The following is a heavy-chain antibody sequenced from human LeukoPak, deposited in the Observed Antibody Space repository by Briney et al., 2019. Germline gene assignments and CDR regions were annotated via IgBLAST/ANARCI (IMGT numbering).Heavy chain of an antibody. D-gene: IGHD2-15*01. CDR1: GGSISSSSYY. V-gene: IGHV4-39*07. Sequence: PSETLSLTCTVSGGSISSSSYYWGWIRQPPGKGLEWIGSIYYSGSTYYNPSLKSRVTMSVDTSKNQFSLKLSSVTAADTAVYYCARAVVAAEGYYFDYWGQGTLVTVSS. CDR2: IYYSGST. CDR3: ARAVVAAEGYYFDY. J-gene: IGHJ4*02.